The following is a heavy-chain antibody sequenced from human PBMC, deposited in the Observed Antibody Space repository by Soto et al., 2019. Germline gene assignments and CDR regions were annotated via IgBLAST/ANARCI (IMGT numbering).Heavy chain of an antibody. CDR3: AIYFLGYPWYYGMYG. CDR2: IIPIFGTA. Sequence: SVKVSCKASGGTFSSYAISWVRQAPGQGLEWMGGIIPIFGTANYAQKFQGRVTITADESTSTAYMELSSLRSEDTAVYYCAIYFLGYPWYYGMYGWGKGTTVTVAS. V-gene: IGHV1-69*13. J-gene: IGHJ6*04. D-gene: IGHD3-9*01. CDR1: GGTFSSYA.